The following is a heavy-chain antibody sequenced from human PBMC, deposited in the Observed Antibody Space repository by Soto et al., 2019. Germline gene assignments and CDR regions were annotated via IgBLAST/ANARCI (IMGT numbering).Heavy chain of an antibody. Sequence: QLQLQESGPGLVKPSETLSLTCTVSGGSISSSSYYWGWIRQPPGKGLEWIGSIYYSGSTYYNPSLXSXAXIXLDTSKNQFSLKLSSVTAADTAVYYCARHPATTVTTSPLFDCWGQGTLVTVSS. V-gene: IGHV4-39*01. CDR3: ARHPATTVTTSPLFDC. CDR1: GGSISSSSYY. D-gene: IGHD4-17*01. CDR2: IYYSGST. J-gene: IGHJ4*02.